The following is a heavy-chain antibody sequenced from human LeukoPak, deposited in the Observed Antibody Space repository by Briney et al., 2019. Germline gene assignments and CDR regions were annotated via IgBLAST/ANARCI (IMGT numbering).Heavy chain of an antibody. J-gene: IGHJ4*02. CDR1: GVSISSYY. V-gene: IGHV4-39*01. CDR3: AKHSGSGSYYTQFDY. D-gene: IGHD3-10*01. CDR2: SGST. Sequence: PSETLSLTCTVSGVSISSYYWGWIRQPPGKGLEWIGNSGSTYYNPSFKSRVTISVDTSKNQFSLKLSSVTAADTAVYYCAKHSGSGSYYTQFDYWGQGTLVTVSS.